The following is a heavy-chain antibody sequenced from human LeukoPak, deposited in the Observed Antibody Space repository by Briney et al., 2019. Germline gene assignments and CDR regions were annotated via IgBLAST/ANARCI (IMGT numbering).Heavy chain of an antibody. CDR1: GFTFSSYA. V-gene: IGHV3-30*04. J-gene: IGHJ4*02. Sequence: GGSLRLSCAASGFTFSSYAMHWVHQAPGKGLEWVAVISYDGSNKYYADSVKGRFTISRDNSKNTLYLQMNSLRAEDTAVYYCASPPYWGQGTLVTVSS. CDR2: ISYDGSNK. CDR3: ASPPY.